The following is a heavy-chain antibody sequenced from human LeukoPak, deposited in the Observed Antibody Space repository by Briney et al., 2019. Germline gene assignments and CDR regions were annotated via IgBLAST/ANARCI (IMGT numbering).Heavy chain of an antibody. V-gene: IGHV4-59*01. Sequence: SETLSLTCAVYGGSFSGYYWSWIRQPPGKGLEWIGYIYYSGSTNYNPSLKSRVTISVDTSKNQFSLKLSSVTAADTAVYYCARDPNLAAAGRYFDYWGQGTLVTVSS. CDR2: IYYSGST. D-gene: IGHD6-13*01. J-gene: IGHJ4*02. CDR3: ARDPNLAAAGRYFDY. CDR1: GGSFSGYY.